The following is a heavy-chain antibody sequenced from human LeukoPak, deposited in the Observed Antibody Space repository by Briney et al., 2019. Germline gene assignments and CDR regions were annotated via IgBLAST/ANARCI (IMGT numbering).Heavy chain of an antibody. V-gene: IGHV3-30*02. Sequence: PGGSLRLSCAASGFTFSNYVMHWVRQAPGRGLEWVAFIRYDGSNQYYADSVKGRFTISRDNSKNTLYLQMNSLRAEDTAVYYCAKERSGCFDYWGQGTLGTVSS. CDR1: GFTFSNYV. CDR3: AKERSGCFDY. CDR2: IRYDGSNQ. J-gene: IGHJ4*02. D-gene: IGHD1-26*01.